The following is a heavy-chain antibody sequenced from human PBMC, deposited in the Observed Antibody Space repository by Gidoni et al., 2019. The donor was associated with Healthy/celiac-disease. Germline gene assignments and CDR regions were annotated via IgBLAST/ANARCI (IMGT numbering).Heavy chain of an antibody. J-gene: IGHJ5*02. V-gene: IGHV3-9*01. CDR2: ISWNSGSI. Sequence: EVQLVESGGGLVQPGRSLRLSCAASGVTFDDYAMHWVRQAPGKGLEWVSGISWNSGSIGYADSVKGRFTISRDNAKNSLYLQMNSLRAEDTALYYCAKDALEATPGGHWFDPWGQGTLVTVSS. D-gene: IGHD1-1*01. CDR3: AKDALEATPGGHWFDP. CDR1: GVTFDDYA.